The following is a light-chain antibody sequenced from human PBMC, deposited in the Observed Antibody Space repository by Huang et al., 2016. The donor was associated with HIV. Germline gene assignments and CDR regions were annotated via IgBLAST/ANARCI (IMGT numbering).Light chain of an antibody. Sequence: EIVLTQSPATLSLSPGQRVTLSCRASQSVSDFLAWYQQNPGQAPRLLIYDASKRATGIPARFSGSGAGTDFTLTLSSLEPEDFAVYYCQQRSKWPLTFGGGTKVESK. V-gene: IGKV3-11*01. CDR2: DAS. CDR3: QQRSKWPLT. CDR1: QSVSDF. J-gene: IGKJ4*01.